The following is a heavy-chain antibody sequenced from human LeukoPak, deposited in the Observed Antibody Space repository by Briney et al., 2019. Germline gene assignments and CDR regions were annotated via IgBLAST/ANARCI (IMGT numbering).Heavy chain of an antibody. J-gene: IGHJ5*02. V-gene: IGHV4-34*01. D-gene: IGHD2-2*01. CDR2: INHSGST. CDR3: ARAPPVLPGGNWFDP. CDR1: GGSFSGYY. Sequence: SETLSLTCAVYGGSFSGYYWSWIRQPPGKGLEWIGEINHSGSTNYNPSLKSRVTISVDTSKNQFSLKRSSVTAADTAVYYCARAPPVLPGGNWFDPWGQGTLVTVSS.